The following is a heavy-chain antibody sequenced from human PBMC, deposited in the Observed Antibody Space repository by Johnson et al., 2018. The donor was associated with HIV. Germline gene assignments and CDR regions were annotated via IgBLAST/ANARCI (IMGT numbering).Heavy chain of an antibody. Sequence: QVQLVESGGGVVQPGRSLRLSCAASGFSSSNSDMHWVRQATGRGLEWVANIKQDGSEKYYVDSVKGRFTISRDNSKNTLYLQMNSLRAEDTAVYYCAKDPQADYAFDIWGQGTMVTVSS. CDR3: AKDPQADYAFDI. CDR1: GFSSSNSD. J-gene: IGHJ3*02. V-gene: IGHV3-30*18. CDR2: IKQDGSEK.